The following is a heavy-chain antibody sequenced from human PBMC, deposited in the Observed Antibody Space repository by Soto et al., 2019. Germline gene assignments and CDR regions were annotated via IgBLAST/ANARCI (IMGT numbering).Heavy chain of an antibody. D-gene: IGHD3-10*01. J-gene: IGHJ3*02. CDR2: INAGNGNT. CDR1: GYTFTTYT. V-gene: IGHV1-3*01. Sequence: QVQLVQSGAEVKKPGASVKVSCKASGYTFTTYTMHWVRQAPGQRLEWMGWINAGNGNTKYSQKFQGRVTITRDTSASTAYMDLSSLRSEDTAVYYCARGASMVRGVILDAFEIWGQGTMVTVSS. CDR3: ARGASMVRGVILDAFEI.